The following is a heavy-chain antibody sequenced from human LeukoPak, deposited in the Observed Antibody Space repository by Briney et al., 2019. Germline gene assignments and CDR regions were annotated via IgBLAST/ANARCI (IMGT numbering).Heavy chain of an antibody. Sequence: GASVKVSCKASGYTFTSYAMHWVRQAPGQRLEWMGWINAGNGNTKYSQEFQGRVTITRDTSASTAYMELSSLRSGDMAVYYCARGAYDFWSGYPGHLDYWGQGTLVTVSS. CDR2: INAGNGNT. V-gene: IGHV1-3*03. CDR1: GYTFTSYA. CDR3: ARGAYDFWSGYPGHLDY. J-gene: IGHJ4*02. D-gene: IGHD3-3*01.